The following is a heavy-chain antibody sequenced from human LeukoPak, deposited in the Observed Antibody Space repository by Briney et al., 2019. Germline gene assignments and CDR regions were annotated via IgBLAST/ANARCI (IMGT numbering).Heavy chain of an antibody. CDR2: IWYDGSNK. D-gene: IGHD4-17*01. CDR3: ARDRRYGDSLWYFDL. V-gene: IGHV3-33*08. CDR1: GFTFSNYG. Sequence: GSLRLSCAASGFTFSNYGIHWVRQAPGKGLEWVAVIWYDGSNKYYADSVKGRFTISRDNSKNTLYLQMNSLRAEDTAVYYCARDRRYGDSLWYFDLWGRGTLVTVSS. J-gene: IGHJ2*01.